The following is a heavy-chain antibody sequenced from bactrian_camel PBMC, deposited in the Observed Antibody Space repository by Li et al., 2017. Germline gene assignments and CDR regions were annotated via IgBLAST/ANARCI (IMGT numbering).Heavy chain of an antibody. CDR3: ATDPLWEDWAELARWGGCVGSY. D-gene: IGHD5*01. Sequence: HVQLVESGGGLVQPGGSLRLSCAVSEFTFSSFAIAWVRQAPGKGLEWVSSIYVDDSTTYYADSVKGRFTISRDNAKNTLYLQMNSLKTEDTAVYYCATDPLWEDWAELARWGGCVGSYWGQGTQVTVS. V-gene: IGHV3-2*01. J-gene: IGHJ4*01. CDR1: EFTFSSFA. CDR2: IYVDDSTT.